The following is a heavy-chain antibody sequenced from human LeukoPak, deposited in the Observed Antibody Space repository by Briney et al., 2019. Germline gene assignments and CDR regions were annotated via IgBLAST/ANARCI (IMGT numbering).Heavy chain of an antibody. D-gene: IGHD6-13*01. Sequence: GGSLRLSCAASGFTVSSNYMSWVRQAPGKGLEWVSVIYSGGSTYYADSVKGRFTISRDNSKNTLYLQMNSLRAEDTAVYYCSRDWYSSRWSPYYFDYWGQGTLVTVSS. CDR3: SRDWYSSRWSPYYFDY. CDR2: IYSGGST. J-gene: IGHJ4*02. V-gene: IGHV3-66*01. CDR1: GFTVSSNY.